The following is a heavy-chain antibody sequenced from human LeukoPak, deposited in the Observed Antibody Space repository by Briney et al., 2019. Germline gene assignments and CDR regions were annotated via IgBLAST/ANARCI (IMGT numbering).Heavy chain of an antibody. J-gene: IGHJ4*02. CDR2: ISYDGSNK. Sequence: PGRSLRLSCAASGFTFSSYAMHWVRQAPGKGLEWVAVISYDGSNKYYADSVKGRFTISRDNSKNTLYLQMNNLRAEDTAVYYCARERDTSFDYWGQGTLVTVSS. CDR1: GFTFSSYA. CDR3: ARERDTSFDY. D-gene: IGHD2-2*01. V-gene: IGHV3-30*04.